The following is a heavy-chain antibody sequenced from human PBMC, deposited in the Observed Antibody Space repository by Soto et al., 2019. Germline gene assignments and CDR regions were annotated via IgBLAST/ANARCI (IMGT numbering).Heavy chain of an antibody. CDR1: GGSISSGGYY. CDR3: RAELYYDSSGLDY. Sequence: QVQLQESGPGLVKPSQTLSLTCTVSGGSISSGGYYWSWIRQHPGKGLEWIGYIYYSGSTYYNPSLKRRVTISVDTSKNQCSLKLSSLTAADTAVYYCRAELYYDSSGLDYWGQGTLVTVSS. J-gene: IGHJ4*02. D-gene: IGHD3-22*01. CDR2: IYYSGST. V-gene: IGHV4-31*03.